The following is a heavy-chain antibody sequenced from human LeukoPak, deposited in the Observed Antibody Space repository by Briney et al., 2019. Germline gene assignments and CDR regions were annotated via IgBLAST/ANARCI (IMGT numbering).Heavy chain of an antibody. CDR2: ISGSGGST. D-gene: IGHD1-26*01. CDR1: GFTFRSYG. J-gene: IGHJ3*02. Sequence: GGALRLSCAASGFTFRSYGMSWVRQAPGKGLEWVSAISGSGGSTYYADSVRGRFTISRDNSKNTLYLQMNSLRAEDTAVYYCAKELYSGSYSVFDAFDIWGQGTMVTVSS. CDR3: AKELYSGSYSVFDAFDI. V-gene: IGHV3-23*01.